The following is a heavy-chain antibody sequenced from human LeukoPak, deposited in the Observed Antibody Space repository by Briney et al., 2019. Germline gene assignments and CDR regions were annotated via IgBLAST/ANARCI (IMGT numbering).Heavy chain of an antibody. Sequence: PGGSLRLSCAASGFTVSSNYMSWVRQAPGKGLEWVSVIYSGGSTYYADSVKGRFTISRDDAKNSLYLQMNSLRAEDTAVYYCAREGDYCSGGSCYGNWGQGSLVTVSS. J-gene: IGHJ4*02. CDR1: GFTVSSNY. V-gene: IGHV3-53*01. D-gene: IGHD2-15*01. CDR3: AREGDYCSGGSCYGN. CDR2: IYSGGST.